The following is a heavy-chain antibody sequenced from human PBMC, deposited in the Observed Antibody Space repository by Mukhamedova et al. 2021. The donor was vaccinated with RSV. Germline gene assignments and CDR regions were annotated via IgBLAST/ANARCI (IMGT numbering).Heavy chain of an antibody. CDR2: ISYDGSNK. V-gene: IGHV3-30*18. CDR3: AKADLDYGGNSVWYYYMDV. J-gene: IGHJ6*03. Sequence: EWVAVISYDGSNKYYADSVKGRFTIFRDNSKNTLYLQMNSLRAEDTAVYDCAKADLDYGGNSVWYYYMDVWGKGTTVTVSS. D-gene: IGHD4-23*01.